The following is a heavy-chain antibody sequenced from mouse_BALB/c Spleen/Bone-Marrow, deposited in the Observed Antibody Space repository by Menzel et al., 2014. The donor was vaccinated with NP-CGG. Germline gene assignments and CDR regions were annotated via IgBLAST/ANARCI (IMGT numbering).Heavy chain of an antibody. D-gene: IGHD2-3*01. V-gene: IGHV1-9*01. CDR1: GYTFSSYW. CDR2: ILPGSDST. J-gene: IGHJ4*01. CDR3: GGWGYDGWFYGVGY. Sequence: QVQLQQSGAELMKPGASVKISCKATGYTFSSYWIEWVKQRPGHGLDWIGEILPGSDSTNYNEKLKGKATFTADTSSNTAYMQLRRLTSEYSAVYYCGGWGYDGWFYGVGYWGGGSSVTVSS.